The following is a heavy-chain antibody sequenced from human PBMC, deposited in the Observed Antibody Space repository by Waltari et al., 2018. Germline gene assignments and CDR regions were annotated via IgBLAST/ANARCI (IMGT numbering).Heavy chain of an antibody. CDR1: GFTFSSYW. Sequence: EVQLVESGGGLVQPGGSLRLSCAASGFTFSSYWMSWVRQAPGKGLGWVANIKQDGSEKYYVDSVKGRFTISRVNAKNSLYLQMNSLRAEDTAVYYCARDEGDYYDSSGYYQGPFDYWGQGTLVTVSS. CDR3: ARDEGDYYDSSGYYQGPFDY. D-gene: IGHD3-22*01. CDR2: IKQDGSEK. J-gene: IGHJ4*02. V-gene: IGHV3-7*01.